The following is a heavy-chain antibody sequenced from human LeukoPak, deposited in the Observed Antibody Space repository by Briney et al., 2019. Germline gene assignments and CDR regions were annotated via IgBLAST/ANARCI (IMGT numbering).Heavy chain of an antibody. J-gene: IGHJ4*02. Sequence: PGRSVRLSCPAAAFTVSRYGMHCVRQPPGKGLEYVSAISTDGRNTYYANSMISRVTIYNYNSKKTQYLQMGNLTAYYTAIYYCARWLRAYDWWGQGVQVSVSS. CDR3: ARWLRAYDW. CDR1: AFTVSRYG. V-gene: IGHV3-64*01. CDR2: ISTDGRNT. D-gene: IGHD6-19*01.